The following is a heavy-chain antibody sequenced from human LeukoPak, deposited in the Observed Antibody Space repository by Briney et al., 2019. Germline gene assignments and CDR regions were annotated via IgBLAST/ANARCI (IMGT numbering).Heavy chain of an antibody. CDR1: GFTFSAYI. V-gene: IGHV3-21*01. CDR3: ASSPNRLGWFDP. J-gene: IGHJ5*02. Sequence: GGSLRLSCAASGFTFSAYIMNWVRQAPGRGLDWVSSISESSGYIYYADSVRGRFTISRDNAKNSLFLQMNSLRAEDTAVYYCASSPNRLGWFDPWGQGTLVTVSS. CDR2: ISESSGYI. D-gene: IGHD3-9*01.